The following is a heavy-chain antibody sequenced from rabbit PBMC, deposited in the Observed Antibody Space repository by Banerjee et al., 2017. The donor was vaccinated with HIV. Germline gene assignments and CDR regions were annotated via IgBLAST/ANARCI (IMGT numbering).Heavy chain of an antibody. CDR3: ARGDDTYGYTGYTYFNL. CDR1: GFSFSSNYY. CDR2: IATGDGNT. V-gene: IGHV1S45*01. J-gene: IGHJ4*01. Sequence: QEQLVESGGDLVKPGASLTLTCTASGFSFSSNYYMCWVRQAPGKGLEWIGCIATGDGNTYYASWAKGRFTISKTSSTTVTLKMTSLTAADTATYFCARGDDTYGYTGYTYFNLWGQGTLVTVS. D-gene: IGHD7-1*01.